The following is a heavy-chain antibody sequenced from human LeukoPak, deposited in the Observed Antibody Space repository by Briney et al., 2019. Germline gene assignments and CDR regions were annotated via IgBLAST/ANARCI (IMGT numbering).Heavy chain of an antibody. J-gene: IGHJ4*02. V-gene: IGHV3-23*01. CDR3: AKVRDIVGAITDY. CDR1: GFTFSSYG. CDR2: ISGSGGST. Sequence: GGTPRLSCAASGFTFSSYGMSWVRQAPGKGLEWVSAISGSGGSTYYADSVKGRFTISRDNSKNTLYLQMNSLRAEDTAVYYCAKVRDIVGAITDYWGQGTLVTVSS. D-gene: IGHD1-26*01.